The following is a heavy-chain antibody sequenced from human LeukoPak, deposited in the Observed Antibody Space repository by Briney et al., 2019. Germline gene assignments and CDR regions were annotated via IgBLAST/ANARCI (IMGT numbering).Heavy chain of an antibody. V-gene: IGHV3-7*03. CDR1: GFTFSSYW. J-gene: IGHJ6*03. Sequence: GGSLRLSCAASGFTFSSYWMSWVRQAPGKGLEWVANIKQDGSEKYYVDSVKGRFTISRDNAKNSLYLQMNSLRVEDTALYYCAKDIGRVDTASTYMDVWGKGTTVTISS. D-gene: IGHD5-18*01. CDR2: IKQDGSEK. CDR3: AKDIGRVDTASTYMDV.